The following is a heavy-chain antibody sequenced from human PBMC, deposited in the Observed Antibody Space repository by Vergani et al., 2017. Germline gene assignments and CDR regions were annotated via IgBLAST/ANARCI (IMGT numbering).Heavy chain of an antibody. CDR1: EFTFSNYA. D-gene: IGHD2-2*01. J-gene: IGHJ6*02. CDR3: EKGVYCSSTSCYEGRGYYYGMGV. CDR2: ISGSGVSA. V-gene: IGHV3-23*01. Sequence: EVQLLESGGGLVQPGGSLRLTCAASEFTFSNYAMNWVRQAPGKGLEWVSGISGSGVSAYYTDSVKGRFTISSDNSKNMLFLQMNNLRADDTAVYDCEKGVYCSSTSCYEGRGYYYGMGVWGQGTTVTFSS.